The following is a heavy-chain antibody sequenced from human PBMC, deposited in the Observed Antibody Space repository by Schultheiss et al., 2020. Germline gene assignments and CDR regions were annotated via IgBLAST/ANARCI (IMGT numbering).Heavy chain of an antibody. CDR1: GGTFSSYA. CDR3: ARGVRPGLRFLEWLPLAHYYGMDV. V-gene: IGHV1-69*05. J-gene: IGHJ6*02. D-gene: IGHD3-3*01. Sequence: SVKVSCKASGGTFSSYAISWVRQAPGQGLEWMGGIIPIFGTANYAQKVQGRVTMTRNTSISTAYMELSSLRSEDTAVYYCARGVRPGLRFLEWLPLAHYYGMDVWGQGTTVTVSS. CDR2: IIPIFGTA.